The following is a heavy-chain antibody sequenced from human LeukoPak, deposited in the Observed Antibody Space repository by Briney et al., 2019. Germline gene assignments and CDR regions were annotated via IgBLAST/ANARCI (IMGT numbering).Heavy chain of an antibody. V-gene: IGHV1-2*02. CDR2: INPNSGGT. CDR3: TRDLYNYVWGTPGGY. CDR1: GYTFTGYY. J-gene: IGHJ4*02. Sequence: ASVKVSCKASGYTFTGYYMHWVRQAPGQGLEWMGWINPNSGGTNYAQKLQGRVTMTTDTSTSTVYMELRSLRSDDTAVYYCTRDLYNYVWGTPGGYWGQGTLVTVSS. D-gene: IGHD3-16*01.